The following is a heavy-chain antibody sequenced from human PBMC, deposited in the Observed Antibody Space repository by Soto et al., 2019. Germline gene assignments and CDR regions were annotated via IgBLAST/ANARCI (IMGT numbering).Heavy chain of an antibody. Sequence: VQLLESGGTLVQPGGSLRLSCAVSGVTFNSYAMSWVRQAPGKGLEWVSSISDSGGETYYADSLKGRFTISRDNPKSTLYLQMNSLRAEDTAVYYCAKGHSYGYSDYSYNIDVWGQGTTVTVSS. J-gene: IGHJ6*03. CDR3: AKGHSYGYSDYSYNIDV. V-gene: IGHV3-23*01. D-gene: IGHD5-18*01. CDR1: GVTFNSYA. CDR2: ISDSGGET.